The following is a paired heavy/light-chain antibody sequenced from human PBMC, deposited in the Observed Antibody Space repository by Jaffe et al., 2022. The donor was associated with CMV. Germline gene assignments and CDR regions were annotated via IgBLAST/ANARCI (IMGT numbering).Light chain of an antibody. Sequence: DIVMTQSPATLSVSPGERATLSCRASQSLNTNLAWFQQKPGQAPRLLIYGASTRAAGVPARFSGHGSGTEFTLTISGLQSEDFVVYYCQQYTNWPRSFGQGTKLEIK. CDR1: QSLNTN. CDR3: QQYTNWPRS. V-gene: IGKV3-15*01. J-gene: IGKJ2*01. CDR2: GAS.
Heavy chain of an antibody. D-gene: IGHD3-9*01. CDR1: GGSVTSYA. V-gene: IGHV1-69*05. Sequence: QVQLVQSGAEVKKVGSSVRVSCRASGGSVTSYAVSWVRQAPGQGLEWMGGIIPAFGSAAYAQKFQDRLTITTDASTRTAYMELKSLRSDDTAVYYCARDVYFDSAGFPPEWSDPWGQGTLVTVSS. CDR3: ARDVYFDSAGFPPEWSDP. CDR2: IIPAFGSA. J-gene: IGHJ5*02.